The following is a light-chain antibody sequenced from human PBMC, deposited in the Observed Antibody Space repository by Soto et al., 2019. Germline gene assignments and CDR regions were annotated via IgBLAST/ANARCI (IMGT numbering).Light chain of an antibody. V-gene: IGLV1-40*01. J-gene: IGLJ3*02. CDR1: SSNIGAGYD. CDR3: QSYDSSLSGWV. CDR2: GNS. Sequence: QLVLTQPPSVSGAPGQRVTISCTGSSSNIGAGYDVHWYQQLPGTAPKLLIYGNSNRPSGVPDRFSGSKSGTSASLAITGRRAADEADYYCQSYDSSLSGWVFGGGTKLTVL.